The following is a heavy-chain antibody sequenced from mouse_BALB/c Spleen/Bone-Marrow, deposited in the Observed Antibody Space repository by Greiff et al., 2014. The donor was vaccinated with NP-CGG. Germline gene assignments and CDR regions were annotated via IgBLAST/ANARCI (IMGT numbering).Heavy chain of an antibody. D-gene: IGHD1-1*01. J-gene: IGHJ2*01. Sequence: DVKLVESGGGLVKPGGSLKLSCAASGFTFSDYYMYWVRQTPEKRLEWVATISDGGSYTYYPDSVKGRFTISRDNAKNNLYLQMSSLKSEDTAMYYCARGSSCFDYWGQGTTLTVSS. CDR2: ISDGGSYT. V-gene: IGHV5-4*02. CDR1: GFTFSDYY. CDR3: ARGSSCFDY.